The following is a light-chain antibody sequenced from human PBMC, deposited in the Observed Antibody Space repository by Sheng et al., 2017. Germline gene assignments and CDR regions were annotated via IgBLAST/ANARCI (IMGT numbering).Light chain of an antibody. J-gene: IGKJ1*01. V-gene: IGKV3-15*01. CDR2: GAF. CDR1: QSVSTN. CDR3: QQYVNWPRT. Sequence: EIVMTQSPATLSVSPGERATLSCRASQSVSTNLAWYLQTPGQAPRLLIYGAFARATGIADRFSGSGSGTEFTLTISSLQSEDFGVYCCQQYVNWPRTFGQGTKVEIK.